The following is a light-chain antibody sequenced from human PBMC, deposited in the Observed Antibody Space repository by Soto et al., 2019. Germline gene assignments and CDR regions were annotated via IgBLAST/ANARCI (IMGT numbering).Light chain of an antibody. CDR3: QHYANWPLT. Sequence: EIVMTQSPATLSVSPGEGATLSCRASQGIGSTLAWYQQKPGQTPRLLIYDTSIRATGVRARFRGSASGTEFTLTIASQQSEDFAVYCCQHYANWPLTLGGGTRVESK. J-gene: IGKJ4*01. CDR2: DTS. CDR1: QGIGST. V-gene: IGKV3-15*01.